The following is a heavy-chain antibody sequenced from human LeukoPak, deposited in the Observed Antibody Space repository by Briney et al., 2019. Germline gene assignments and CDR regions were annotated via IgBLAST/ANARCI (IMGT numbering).Heavy chain of an antibody. CDR1: GGSISSYY. CDR2: IYYSGST. CDR3: ARASCGGDCYFAHFDY. V-gene: IGHV4-59*01. J-gene: IGHJ4*02. D-gene: IGHD2-21*02. Sequence: SETLSLTCTVSGGSISSYYWSWIRQPPGKGLEWIGYIYYSGSTNYNPSLKSRVTISVDTSKNQFSLKLSSVTAADTAVYYCARASCGGDCYFAHFDYWGQGTLVTVSS.